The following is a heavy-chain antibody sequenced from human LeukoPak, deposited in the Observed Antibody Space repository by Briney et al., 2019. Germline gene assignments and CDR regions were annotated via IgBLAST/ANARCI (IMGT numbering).Heavy chain of an antibody. D-gene: IGHD6-19*01. V-gene: IGHV1-46*01. CDR2: INPSGGNT. Sequence: GASVKVSCKASGYTXTSYYMHWLRQAPGQGLEWMGIINPSGGNTNYAQKFQGRVTMTRDTSTSTVFMEVNSLRSEDTAMYYCAREGPGSGCFFDYWGQGTLVTVSS. J-gene: IGHJ4*02. CDR3: AREGPGSGCFFDY. CDR1: GYTXTSYY.